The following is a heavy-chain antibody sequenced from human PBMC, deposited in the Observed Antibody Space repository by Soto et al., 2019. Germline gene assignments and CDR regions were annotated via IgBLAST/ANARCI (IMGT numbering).Heavy chain of an antibody. Sequence: GGSLRLSCAASGFTFSTYTMNWVRQAPGKGLEWVSGILAGGNTYYADSVKGRFTISRDNSQNSVFLQMNSLRDEDTAIYYCTNDRQPDGFWTFDYWGQGTQVTVSS. CDR1: GFTFSTYT. J-gene: IGHJ4*02. D-gene: IGHD3-3*01. V-gene: IGHV3-23*01. CDR2: ILAGGNT. CDR3: TNDRQPDGFWTFDY.